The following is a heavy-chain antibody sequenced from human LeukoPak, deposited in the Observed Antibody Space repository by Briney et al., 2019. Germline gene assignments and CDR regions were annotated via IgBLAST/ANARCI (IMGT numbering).Heavy chain of an antibody. Sequence: PSETLSLNCSVSGGSISSYWWSWIRQPAGKGLEFIGRIYTTGRTNYNPSLKSRVSMSVDTSKNKFSLELRSVTAADTAVYFCARAGYTISSYRFADWGQAALVTVSS. CDR1: GGSISSYW. CDR3: ARAGYTISSYRFAD. V-gene: IGHV4-4*07. D-gene: IGHD3-16*02. CDR2: IYTTGRT. J-gene: IGHJ4*02.